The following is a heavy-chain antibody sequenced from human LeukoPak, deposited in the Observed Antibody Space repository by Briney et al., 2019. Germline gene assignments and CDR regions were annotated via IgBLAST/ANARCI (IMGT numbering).Heavy chain of an antibody. Sequence: GGSLRLSCAASGFTFSSYGMHWVRHAPGKGLEWVAVISYDGSNKHYADSVKGRFTISRGNAKNSLYLQMNSLRAEDTAVYYCARAGMVRGTDNWFDPWGQGTLVTVSS. D-gene: IGHD3-10*01. V-gene: IGHV3-33*05. CDR3: ARAGMVRGTDNWFDP. J-gene: IGHJ5*02. CDR1: GFTFSSYG. CDR2: ISYDGSNK.